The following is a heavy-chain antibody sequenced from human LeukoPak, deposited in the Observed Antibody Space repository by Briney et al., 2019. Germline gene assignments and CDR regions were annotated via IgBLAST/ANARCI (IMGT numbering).Heavy chain of an antibody. V-gene: IGHV4-34*01. D-gene: IGHD2-2*02. CDR3: ARDKLGYCSSTSCYRGFDP. Sequence: PSETLSLTCAVYGGSFSGYYWSWIRQPPGKGLEWIGEINHSGSTNYNPSLKSRVTISVDTSKNQFSLKLSSVTAADTAVYYCARDKLGYCSSTSCYRGFDPWGQGTLVTVSS. CDR1: GGSFSGYY. CDR2: INHSGST. J-gene: IGHJ5*02.